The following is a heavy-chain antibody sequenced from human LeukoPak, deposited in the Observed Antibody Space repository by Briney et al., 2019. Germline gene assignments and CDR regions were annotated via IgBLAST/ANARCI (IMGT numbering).Heavy chain of an antibody. Sequence: ASGPTLVKPTQTLTLTCTFSGFSLSASGVGVGWIRHPPGKALGTPSPIYWNDDERYRPSLKSRLTITKGPSKNQVVLTMTNMDPVDTATYYCAHGGYCSGGSCYDFDYWGQGTLFTVSS. CDR3: AHGGYCSGGSCYDFDY. J-gene: IGHJ4*02. CDR1: GFSLSASGVG. CDR2: IYWNDDE. D-gene: IGHD2-15*01. V-gene: IGHV2-5*01.